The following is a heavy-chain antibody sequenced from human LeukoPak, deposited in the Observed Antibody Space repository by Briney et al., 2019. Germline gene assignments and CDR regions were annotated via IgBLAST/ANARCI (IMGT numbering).Heavy chain of an antibody. D-gene: IGHD3-10*02. J-gene: IGHJ3*02. V-gene: IGHV4-34*01. Sequence: SETLSLTCAVYGGSFSGYYWSWIRRPPGKGLEWIGEINHSGSTYYNPSLKSRVTISVDTSKNQFSLKLSSVTAADTAVYYCARVGRMFRAFDIWGQGTMVTVSS. CDR3: ARVGRMFRAFDI. CDR1: GGSFSGYY. CDR2: INHSGST.